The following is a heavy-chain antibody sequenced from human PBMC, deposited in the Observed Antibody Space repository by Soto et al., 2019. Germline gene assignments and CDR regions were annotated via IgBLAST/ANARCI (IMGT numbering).Heavy chain of an antibody. J-gene: IGHJ6*02. CDR1: GFTFSGSA. V-gene: IGHV3-73*01. CDR2: IRSKANSYAT. CDR3: ASSRYCISTSCHPSSFGYYYYGMDV. D-gene: IGHD2-2*01. Sequence: GGSLRLSCAASGFTFSGSAMHWVRQASGKGLEWVGRIRSKANSYATAYAASVKGRFTISRDDSKNTAYLQMNSLKTEDTAVYYCASSRYCISTSCHPSSFGYYYYGMDVWGQGTTVTVSS.